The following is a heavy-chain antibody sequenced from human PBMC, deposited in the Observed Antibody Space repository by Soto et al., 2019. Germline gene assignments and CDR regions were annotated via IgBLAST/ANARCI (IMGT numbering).Heavy chain of an antibody. J-gene: IGHJ5*02. CDR3: GRPPRGGGTTVTKFDP. D-gene: IGHD4-4*01. CDR2: ISAYNGNT. Sequence: QVQLVQSGAEVKKPGASVKVSCKASGYTFTSYGISWVRQAPGQGLEWMGWISAYNGNTNYAQKLQGRVTMTTDTTTSTAKMERRGLRRVASAVYYCGRPPRGGGTTVTKFDPWGQGTLVTVSS. CDR1: GYTFTSYG. V-gene: IGHV1-18*01.